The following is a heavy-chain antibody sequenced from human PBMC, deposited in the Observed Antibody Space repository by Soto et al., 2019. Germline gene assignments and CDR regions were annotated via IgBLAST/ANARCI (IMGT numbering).Heavy chain of an antibody. D-gene: IGHD5-12*01. CDR3: ARTYIASQPRDYHYGLDV. Sequence: SGPTLVNPTQTLTLTCTFSGFSLSTSGMCVSWIRQPPGKALEWLALIDWDDDKYYSTSLKTRLTISKDTSKNQVVLTMTNMDPVDTATYYCARTYIASQPRDYHYGLDVCPQRPTVNVCS. CDR1: GFSLSTSGMC. CDR2: IDWDDDK. J-gene: IGHJ6*02. V-gene: IGHV2-70*01.